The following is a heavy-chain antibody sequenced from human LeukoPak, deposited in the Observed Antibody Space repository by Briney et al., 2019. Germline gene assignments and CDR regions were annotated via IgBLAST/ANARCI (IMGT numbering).Heavy chain of an antibody. D-gene: IGHD2-2*01. V-gene: IGHV4-31*03. CDR1: GGSISSGGYY. CDR3: AKGGGKGVVPAATKYYFDY. Sequence: SETLSLTCTVSGGSISSGGYYWSWIRQHPGKGLERIGYIYYSGSTYYNPYLKSRVTVSVDTSKNQFSLKLSSVTAADTAVYYCAKGGGKGVVPAATKYYFDYWGQGTLVTVSS. CDR2: IYYSGST. J-gene: IGHJ4*02.